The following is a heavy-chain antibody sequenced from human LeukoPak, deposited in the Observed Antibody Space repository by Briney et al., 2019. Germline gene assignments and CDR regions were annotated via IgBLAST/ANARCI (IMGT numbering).Heavy chain of an antibody. J-gene: IGHJ4*02. Sequence: KPSETLSLTCTVSGDSISSSSSYWDWIRQPPGKGLEWIGSIFYSGTTYYNPSLKSRVTISVDTSKSQFSLKLTSVTAADTAVYYCARGYYDVLTNYPKNFDQWGQGTLVTVSS. D-gene: IGHD3-9*01. V-gene: IGHV4-39*01. CDR2: IFYSGTT. CDR3: ARGYYDVLTNYPKNFDQ. CDR1: GDSISSSSSY.